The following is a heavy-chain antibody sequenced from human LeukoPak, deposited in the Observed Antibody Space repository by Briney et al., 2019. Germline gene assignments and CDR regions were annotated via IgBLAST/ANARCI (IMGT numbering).Heavy chain of an antibody. CDR1: GFTFSSYA. D-gene: IGHD3-10*01. V-gene: IGHV3-23*01. CDR3: AKGSGSYYRTSFDY. Sequence: GGSLRLFCAASGFTFSSYAMSWVRQAPGKGLEWVSAISGSGGSTYYADSVKGRFTISRDNSKNTLYLQMNSLRAEDTAVYYCAKGSGSYYRTSFDYWGQGTLVTVSS. CDR2: ISGSGGST. J-gene: IGHJ4*02.